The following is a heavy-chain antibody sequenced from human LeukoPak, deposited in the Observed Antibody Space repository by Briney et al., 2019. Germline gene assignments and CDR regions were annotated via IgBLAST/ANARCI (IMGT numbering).Heavy chain of an antibody. CDR2: IKSKTDRVTT. CDR1: GFTFSNAW. CDR3: TSKIGGWSAFDV. D-gene: IGHD3-10*01. J-gene: IGHJ3*01. Sequence: GGSLRLSCAASGFTFSNAWMSWVRQAPGKGLEWVGRIKSKTDRVTTDYAAPVKGRFTISRDNSRNALYLQMNSLKTDDTAVYYCTSKIGGWSAFDVWGRGTMVTVSS. V-gene: IGHV3-15*01.